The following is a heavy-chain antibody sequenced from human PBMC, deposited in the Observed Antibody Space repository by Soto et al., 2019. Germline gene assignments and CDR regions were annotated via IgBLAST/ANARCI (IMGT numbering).Heavy chain of an antibody. D-gene: IGHD1-1*01. CDR2: IYPRNSYI. CDR3: ARRLSGPKEEYNAYYFYGLDV. V-gene: IGHV5-10-1*01. Sequence: GESLKISCQGSGYSFTTHWITWVRQTPGKGLEWIGSIYPRNSYINYSPSFQGHVTISVDRSISTAYLQWSRLEASDNAMYYCARRLSGPKEEYNAYYFYGLDVWGQGTKVTVSS. CDR1: GYSFTTHW. J-gene: IGHJ6*02.